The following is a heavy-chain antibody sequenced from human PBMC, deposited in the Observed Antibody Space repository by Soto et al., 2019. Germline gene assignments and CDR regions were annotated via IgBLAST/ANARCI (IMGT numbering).Heavy chain of an antibody. Sequence: PSETLSLTCAVSGGSISSSSYYWGWIRQPPGKGLEWIGSIYYSGSTYYNPSLKSRVTISVDTSRNQFSLKLSSVTAADTAVYYCATSNYYDSSGYPYYFDYWGQGTLVTVSS. CDR3: ATSNYYDSSGYPYYFDY. V-gene: IGHV4-39*01. D-gene: IGHD3-22*01. J-gene: IGHJ4*02. CDR1: GGSISSSSYY. CDR2: IYYSGST.